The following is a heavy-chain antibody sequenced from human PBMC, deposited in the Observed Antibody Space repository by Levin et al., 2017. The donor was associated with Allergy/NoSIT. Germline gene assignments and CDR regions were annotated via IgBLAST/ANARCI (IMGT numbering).Heavy chain of an antibody. D-gene: IGHD1-14*01. V-gene: IGHV3-66*01. CDR2: IYSGDST. CDR1: GFTVSSNY. Sequence: QPGESLKISCAASGFTVSSNYMSWVRQAPGKGLEWVSVIYSGDSTYYADSVKGRFTISRDNSKNTLYLQMNSLRAEDTAVYYCAREETDGSMDVWGQGTTVTVSS. CDR3: AREETDGSMDV. J-gene: IGHJ6*02.